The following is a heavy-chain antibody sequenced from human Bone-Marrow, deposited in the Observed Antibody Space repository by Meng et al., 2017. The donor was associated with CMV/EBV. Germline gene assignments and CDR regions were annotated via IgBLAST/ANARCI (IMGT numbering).Heavy chain of an antibody. CDR3: ARGHSSSWYQAYDY. CDR1: GFTFTSSA. D-gene: IGHD6-13*01. CDR2: IVVGSGNT. J-gene: IGHJ4*02. Sequence: SVKVSCKAAGFTFTSSAVQWVRQARGQRLEWIGWIVVGSGNTNYAQKFQERVTITRDMSTSTAYMELSSLRSEDTAVYYCARGHSSSWYQAYDYWGQGTLVTVSS. V-gene: IGHV1-58*01.